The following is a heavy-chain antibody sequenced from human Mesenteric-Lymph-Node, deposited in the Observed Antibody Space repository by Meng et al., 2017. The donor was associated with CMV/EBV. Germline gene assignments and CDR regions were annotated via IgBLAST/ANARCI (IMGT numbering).Heavy chain of an antibody. CDR3: ARRGYCSSTSCYRGMFDP. V-gene: IGHV4-34*13. Sequence: WIGEINHGGSTNYNPSLKSRVTISVDTSKNQFSLKLSSVTAADTAVYYCARRGYCSSTSCYRGMFDPWGQGTLVTVSS. CDR2: INHGGST. D-gene: IGHD2-2*01. J-gene: IGHJ5*02.